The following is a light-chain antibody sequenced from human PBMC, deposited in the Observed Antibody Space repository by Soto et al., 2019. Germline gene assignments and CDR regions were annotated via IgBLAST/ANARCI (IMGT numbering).Light chain of an antibody. Sequence: QSALTQPASVSGSPGQSITISCTGTSSDVGGYNFVSWYQQHPGKAPKLIIYDVSNRPSGVSNRFSGSKSDNTASLTISGLQAEAEADYYCSSCTSTNTLVFGGGTKLTVL. CDR2: DVS. J-gene: IGLJ2*01. CDR3: SSCTSTNTLV. CDR1: SSDVGGYNF. V-gene: IGLV2-14*03.